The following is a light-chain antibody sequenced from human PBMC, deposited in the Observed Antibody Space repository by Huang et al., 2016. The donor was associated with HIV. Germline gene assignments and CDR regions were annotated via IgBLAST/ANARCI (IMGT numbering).Light chain of an antibody. CDR3: QQYYNWPLYT. CDR2: DAD. J-gene: IGKJ2*01. V-gene: IGKV3-15*01. Sequence: EIVMTQSPATLSVSPGVRATRYCRASESVSSKLAGYQLKPGQGPRLLIYDADTRATAIPVRFSGSGSGTEFTLTISSLQSEDSAVYYCQQYYNWPLYTFGQGTKLEIK. CDR1: ESVSSK.